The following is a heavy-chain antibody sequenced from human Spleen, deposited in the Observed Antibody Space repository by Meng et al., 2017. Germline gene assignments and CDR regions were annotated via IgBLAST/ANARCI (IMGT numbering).Heavy chain of an antibody. CDR2: IGGGGGT. J-gene: IGHJ4*02. Sequence: GGSLRLSCAASGFTFKNYAMTWVRQSPGKGLEWVSAIGGGGGTDYANSVKGRFTISRHNSKNTLYLQVNSLRAEDTALYYCAKYSYGLGDYFDYWGQGALVTVSS. CDR3: AKYSYGLGDYFDY. D-gene: IGHD3-10*01. V-gene: IGHV3-23*01. CDR1: GFTFKNYA.